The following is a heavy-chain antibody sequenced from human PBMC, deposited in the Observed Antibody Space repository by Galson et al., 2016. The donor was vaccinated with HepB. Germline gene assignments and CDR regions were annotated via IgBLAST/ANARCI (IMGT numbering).Heavy chain of an antibody. V-gene: IGHV3-30*18. CDR1: GFTFSNYA. Sequence: SLRLSCAASGFTFSNYAMHWVRQAPGKGLEWVATLSFDGTKEHYADSLRGPFTISRNNSKNTFSLQMSRLRREDTDLYYCAKEGASYHFLSGYPGINVWGQGTTVVVSS. D-gene: IGHD3-3*01. CDR2: LSFDGTKE. CDR3: AKEGASYHFLSGYPGINV. J-gene: IGHJ6*02.